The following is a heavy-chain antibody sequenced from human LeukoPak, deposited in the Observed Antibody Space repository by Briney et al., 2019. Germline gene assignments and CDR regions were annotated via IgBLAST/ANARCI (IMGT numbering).Heavy chain of an antibody. CDR3: ARVRYCSGGSCQYFDY. J-gene: IGHJ4*02. D-gene: IGHD2-15*01. V-gene: IGHV3-74*01. Sequence: PGGSLRLSCAASGFTFSSYWMHWVRQAPGKGLVWVSRINSDGSSTSYADSAKGRFTISRDNAKNTLYLQMNSLRAEDTAVYYCARVRYCSGGSCQYFDYWGQGTLVTVSS. CDR2: INSDGSST. CDR1: GFTFSSYW.